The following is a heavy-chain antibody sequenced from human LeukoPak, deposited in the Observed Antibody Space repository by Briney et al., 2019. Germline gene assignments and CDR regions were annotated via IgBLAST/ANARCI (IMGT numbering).Heavy chain of an antibody. Sequence: GGSLRLSCAASGFISRSYAMSWVRQAPGKGLEWVSAISGSAADTWYADSVKGRFTISRDNSEDTLYLQMISLGAEDTAVYYCAKDSMVRGVIIPIWGQGTLVTVSS. J-gene: IGHJ4*02. CDR2: ISGSAADT. V-gene: IGHV3-23*01. CDR1: GFISRSYA. CDR3: AKDSMVRGVIIPI. D-gene: IGHD3-10*01.